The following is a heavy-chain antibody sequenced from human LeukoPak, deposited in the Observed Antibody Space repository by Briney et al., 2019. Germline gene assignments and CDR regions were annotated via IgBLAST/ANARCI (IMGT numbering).Heavy chain of an antibody. D-gene: IGHD6-13*01. CDR3: ARDPIGSRWPYYFDY. V-gene: IGHV1-3*01. J-gene: IGHJ4*02. CDR2: INAGNGNT. Sequence: GASVKVSCKASGYTFTTYAIHWVRQAPGQRLEWMGWINAGNGNTKYSQKFQARVTITGDTSASTAYMELSSLRSEDTAVYYCARDPIGSRWPYYFDYWGQGTLVTVSS. CDR1: GYTFTTYA.